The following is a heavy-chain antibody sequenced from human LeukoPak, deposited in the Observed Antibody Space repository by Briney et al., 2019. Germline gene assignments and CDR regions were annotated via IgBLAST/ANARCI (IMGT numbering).Heavy chain of an antibody. Sequence: GGSLRLSCATSGFTFSSYWMHWVRHAPGKGLVWVSRINGDGSSTSYADSVKGRFTISRDNAKNTLYLQMNSLRAEDTAVYYCARDDAVRGFDPWGQGTLVTVSS. CDR1: GFTFSSYW. J-gene: IGHJ5*02. CDR3: ARDDAVRGFDP. D-gene: IGHD3-10*01. CDR2: INGDGSST. V-gene: IGHV3-74*01.